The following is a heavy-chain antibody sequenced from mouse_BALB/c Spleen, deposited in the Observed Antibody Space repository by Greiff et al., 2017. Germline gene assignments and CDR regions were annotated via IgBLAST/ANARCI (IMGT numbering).Heavy chain of an antibody. Sequence: EVKLVESGGGLVKPGGSLKLSCAASGFTFSSYAMSWVRQTPEKRLEWVASISSGGSTYYPDSVKGRFTISRDNARNILYLQMSSLRSEDTAMYYCARRRSYYFDYWGQGTTLTVSS. V-gene: IGHV5-6-5*01. CDR1: GFTFSSYA. CDR2: ISSGGST. CDR3: ARRRSYYFDY. J-gene: IGHJ2*01.